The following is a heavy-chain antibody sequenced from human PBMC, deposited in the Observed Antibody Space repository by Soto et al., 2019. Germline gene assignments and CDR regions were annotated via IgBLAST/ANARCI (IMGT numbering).Heavy chain of an antibody. D-gene: IGHD2-2*01. Sequence: PGGSLRLSCAASGFTVSSNYMSWVRQAPGKGLEWVSVIYSGGSTYYADSVKGRFTISRDNSKNTLYLQMNSLRAEDTAVYYCARVSEGYCSSTSCSDAFDIWGQGTMVIVSS. CDR2: IYSGGST. CDR1: GFTVSSNY. J-gene: IGHJ3*02. CDR3: ARVSEGYCSSTSCSDAFDI. V-gene: IGHV3-66*01.